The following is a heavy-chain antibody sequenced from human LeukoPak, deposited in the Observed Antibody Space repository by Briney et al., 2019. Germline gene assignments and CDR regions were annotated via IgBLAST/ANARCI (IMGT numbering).Heavy chain of an antibody. J-gene: IGHJ4*02. CDR2: ISGSGGST. CDR3: AKVYPAYYDFWSGYLKL. Sequence: GGSLRLSCAASGFTFSSYAMSWVRQAPGKGLEWVSAISGSGGSTYYADSVKGRFTISRDNSKNTLYLQMNSLRAEDTAVYYCAKVYPAYYDFWSGYLKLWGQGTLVTVSS. CDR1: GFTFSSYA. D-gene: IGHD3-3*01. V-gene: IGHV3-23*01.